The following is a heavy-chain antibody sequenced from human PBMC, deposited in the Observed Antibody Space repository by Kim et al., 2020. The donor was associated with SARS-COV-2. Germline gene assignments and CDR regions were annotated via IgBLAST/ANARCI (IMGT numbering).Heavy chain of an antibody. CDR1: GFTVSSNY. V-gene: IGHV3-53*04. J-gene: IGHJ6*01. Sequence: GGSLRLSCAASGFTVSSNYMSWVRQAPGKGLEWVSVIYIDGSTYYAESVKGRCTIIRHNSKNKLHLQINSLIADDTAGNYCSGGFLQWFVDYYYYG. CDR2: IYIDGST. CDR3: SGGFLQWFVDYYYYG. D-gene: IGHD3-3*01.